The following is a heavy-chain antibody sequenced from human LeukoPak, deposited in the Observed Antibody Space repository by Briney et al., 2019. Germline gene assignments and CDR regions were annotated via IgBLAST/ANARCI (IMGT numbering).Heavy chain of an antibody. J-gene: IGHJ4*02. Sequence: ASVKVSCKASGDTFSSYAISWVRQAPGQGLEWMGWISTYNGNTNYAQKLQGRVTMTTDTSTSTAYMELRSLRSDDTAVYYCARDYSSGWPNFDYWGQGTLVTVSS. D-gene: IGHD6-19*01. CDR2: ISTYNGNT. CDR3: ARDYSSGWPNFDY. CDR1: GDTFSSYA. V-gene: IGHV1-18*01.